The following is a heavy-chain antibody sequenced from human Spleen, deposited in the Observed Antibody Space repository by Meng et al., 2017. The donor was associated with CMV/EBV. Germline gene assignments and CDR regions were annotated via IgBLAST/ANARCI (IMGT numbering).Heavy chain of an antibody. CDR2: IIPIFGTA. Sequence: TFSNYAISWVRQAPGQGLEWMGGIIPIFGTANYAQKFQGRVTITTDESTSTAYMEMSSLRSEDTAVYYCARGGYCSSTSCLNNWFDPWGQGTLVTVSS. V-gene: IGHV1-69*05. CDR3: ARGGYCSSTSCLNNWFDP. D-gene: IGHD2-2*01. CDR1: TFSNYA. J-gene: IGHJ5*02.